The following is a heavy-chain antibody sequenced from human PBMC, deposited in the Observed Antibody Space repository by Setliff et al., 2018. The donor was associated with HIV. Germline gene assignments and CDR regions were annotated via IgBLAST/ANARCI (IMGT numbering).Heavy chain of an antibody. CDR2: IDYSGTV. J-gene: IGHJ6*02. V-gene: IGHV4-59*11. CDR3: ARYNEITYGGLLSDLVSDGMDV. D-gene: IGHD3-16*01. CDR1: GGSLGSHY. Sequence: PSETLSLTCSVSGGSLGSHYWSWVRQPPGQGLEWIGSIDYSGTVNYNPSLESRVTISLESAKNEISLKVAFVTAADTAVYYCARYNEITYGGLLSDLVSDGMDVWGQGTTVTVSS.